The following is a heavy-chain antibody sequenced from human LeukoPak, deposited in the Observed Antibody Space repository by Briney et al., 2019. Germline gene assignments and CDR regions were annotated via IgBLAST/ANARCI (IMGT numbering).Heavy chain of an antibody. CDR2: INGDGSRT. V-gene: IGHV3-74*01. CDR3: ARGATYAYYFDY. D-gene: IGHD4-17*01. Sequence: GGSLRLSCAASGFTFSTNWMHWVRQAPGKGLVWISRINGDGSRTNYADSVEGRFTISRDNAKNTVYLQMNSLRAEDTAVYYCARGATYAYYFDYWGQGILVTVSS. J-gene: IGHJ4*02. CDR1: GFTFSTNW.